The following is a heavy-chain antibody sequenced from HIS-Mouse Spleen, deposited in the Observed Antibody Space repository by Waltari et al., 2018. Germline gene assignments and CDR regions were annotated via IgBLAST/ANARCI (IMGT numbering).Heavy chain of an antibody. Sequence: QVQLQQWGAGLLKPSETLSLTCAVYGGSFSGYYWSWIRQPPGKGLEWIGEINHSGSTNYNPSLKSRVTISVDTSKNQFSLKLSSVTAADTAVYYCADYNWNYGTDYWGQGTLVTVSS. J-gene: IGHJ4*02. CDR3: ADYNWNYGTDY. D-gene: IGHD1-7*01. V-gene: IGHV4-34*01. CDR2: INHSGST. CDR1: GGSFSGYY.